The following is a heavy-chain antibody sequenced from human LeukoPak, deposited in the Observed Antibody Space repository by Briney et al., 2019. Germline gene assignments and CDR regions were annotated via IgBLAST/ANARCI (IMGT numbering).Heavy chain of an antibody. CDR2: IYSGGST. D-gene: IGHD2-15*01. Sequence: GGSLRLSCAASGFTVSSNYMSWVRQAPGKGLEWVSLIYSGGSTYYADSVMGRSTISRDKSNNTLYLQMNSLRAEDTAVYYCATGGRSGVAFESWGQGTLVTVSS. CDR3: ATGGRSGVAFES. V-gene: IGHV3-53*01. J-gene: IGHJ4*02. CDR1: GFTVSSNY.